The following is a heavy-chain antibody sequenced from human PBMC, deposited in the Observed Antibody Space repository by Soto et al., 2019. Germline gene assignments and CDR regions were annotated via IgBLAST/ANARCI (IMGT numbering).Heavy chain of an antibody. V-gene: IGHV3-53*01. J-gene: IGHJ6*02. CDR1: GFTVTRNY. Sequence: PGGSLRLSCAASGFTVTRNYMTWVRQAPGKGLEWVSVIYRSGATYYPDSVRGRFTASRDYSHNTLYLQMDSLRVEDTAVYYCARDSGMIRGSYGVDVWGPGTTVTVSS. CDR3: ARDSGMIRGSYGVDV. CDR2: IYRSGAT. D-gene: IGHD3-10*01.